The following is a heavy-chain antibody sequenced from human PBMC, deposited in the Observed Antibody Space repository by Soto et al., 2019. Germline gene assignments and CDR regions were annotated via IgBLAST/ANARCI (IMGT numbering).Heavy chain of an antibody. CDR3: ATGLGDYCSGGSCYHDAFDI. CDR2: FDPEDGET. J-gene: IGHJ3*02. V-gene: IGHV1-24*01. Sequence: VKVSCKVSGYTLTELSMHWVRQAPGKGLEWMGGFDPEDGETIYAQKFQGRVTMTEDTSTDTAYMELSSLRSEDTAVYYCATGLGDYCSGGSCYHDAFDIWGQGTMVTVSS. CDR1: GYTLTELS. D-gene: IGHD2-15*01.